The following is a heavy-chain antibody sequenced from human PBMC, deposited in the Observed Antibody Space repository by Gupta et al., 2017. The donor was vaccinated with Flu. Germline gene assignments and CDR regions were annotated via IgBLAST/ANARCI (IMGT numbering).Heavy chain of an antibody. CDR1: GFTFSSYG. J-gene: IGHJ4*02. V-gene: IGHV3-33*01. Sequence: VQLVESGGGVVQPGRSLRLSCAASGFTFSSYGMHWVRQAPGKGLEWVAGIWYDGSNKYYADSVKGRFTISRDNSKNTLYLQMNSLRAEDTAVYYCARGGQGGWQLELRFSPPIDYWGQGTLVTVSS. CDR2: IWYDGSNK. CDR3: ARGGQGGWQLELRFSPPIDY. D-gene: IGHD1-7*01.